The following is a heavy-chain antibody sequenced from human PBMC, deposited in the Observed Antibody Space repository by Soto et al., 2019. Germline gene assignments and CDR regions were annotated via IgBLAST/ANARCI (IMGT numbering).Heavy chain of an antibody. CDR1: GASISSGGYY. CDR3: ARVRPIAAAGYYFDY. CDR2: IYYSGST. D-gene: IGHD6-13*01. J-gene: IGHJ4*02. Sequence: SETLSLTCTVSGASISSGGYYWSWIRQHPGKGLEWIAYIYYSGSTYYNPSLKSRVTISVDTSKNQFSLKLSSVTVADTAVYYCARVRPIAAAGYYFDYWGQGTLVTVSS. V-gene: IGHV4-31*03.